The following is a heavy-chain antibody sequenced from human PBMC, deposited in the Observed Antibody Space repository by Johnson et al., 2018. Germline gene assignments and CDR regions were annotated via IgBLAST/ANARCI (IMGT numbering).Heavy chain of an antibody. V-gene: IGHV3-9*01. CDR2: ISWNNVNI. Sequence: QWVRQAPGKGLEWVSTISWNNVNIDYVDSVKCRFTISRDNAKNSLYLQMNSLRAEDTALYYCTKGLSQDDTFHTWGQGTIVTVSS. CDR3: TKGLSQDDTFHT. J-gene: IGHJ3*02.